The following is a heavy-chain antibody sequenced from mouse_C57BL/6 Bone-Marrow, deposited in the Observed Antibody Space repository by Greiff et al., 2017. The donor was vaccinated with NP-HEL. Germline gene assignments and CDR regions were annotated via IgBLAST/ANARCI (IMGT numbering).Heavy chain of an antibody. Sequence: QVQLQQPGAELVKPGASVKLSCKASGYTFTSYWMHWVKQRPGQGLEWIGMIHPNSGSTNYNEKFKSKATLTVDKSSSTAYMQLSSLTSEDSAVYYCARPYYGSLFDYWGQGTTLTVSS. CDR3: ARPYYGSLFDY. D-gene: IGHD1-1*01. J-gene: IGHJ2*01. CDR1: GYTFTSYW. V-gene: IGHV1-64*01. CDR2: IHPNSGST.